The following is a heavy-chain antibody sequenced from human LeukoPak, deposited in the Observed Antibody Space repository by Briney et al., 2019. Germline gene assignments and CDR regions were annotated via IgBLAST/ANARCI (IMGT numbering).Heavy chain of an antibody. J-gene: IGHJ4*02. V-gene: IGHV3-48*04. Sequence: PGGSLRLSXAASGFTFSNAWMNWVRQAPGKGLEWLSYISSGGNTVYYADSVKGRFTISRDNAKNSLYLQMNSLRAEDTAVYYCAREGTAMVSFDYWGQGTLVTVSS. CDR1: GFTFSNAW. D-gene: IGHD5-18*01. CDR3: AREGTAMVSFDY. CDR2: ISSGGNTV.